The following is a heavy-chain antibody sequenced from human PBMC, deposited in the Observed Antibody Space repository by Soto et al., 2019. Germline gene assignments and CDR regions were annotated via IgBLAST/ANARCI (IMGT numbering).Heavy chain of an antibody. V-gene: IGHV3-23*01. CDR3: VRAPGPMYYAMEA. Sequence: AGGSLRLSCAASGFTFTSFVVSCDSQGPGKGLEWVSAISASGGGTYYADSVKGRFTVSRDDDKNPVYLEMNSLRVEDTAIYYCVRAPGPMYYAMEAWGQGTTVTVSS. CDR1: GFTFTSFV. J-gene: IGHJ6*02. D-gene: IGHD2-8*01. CDR2: ISASGGGT.